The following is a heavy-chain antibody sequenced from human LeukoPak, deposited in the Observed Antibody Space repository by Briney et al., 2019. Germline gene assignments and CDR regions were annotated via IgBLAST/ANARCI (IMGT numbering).Heavy chain of an antibody. V-gene: IGHV4-39*01. CDR3: ARRRVRGVISDY. CDR2: IYYSGST. Sequence: SETLSLTCTVSGGSISSSSYYRGWIRQPPGKGLEWIGSIYYSGSTYYNPSLKSRVTISVDTSKNQFSLKLSSVTAADTAVYYCARRRVRGVISDYWGQGTLVTVSS. J-gene: IGHJ4*02. D-gene: IGHD3-10*01. CDR1: GGSISSSSYY.